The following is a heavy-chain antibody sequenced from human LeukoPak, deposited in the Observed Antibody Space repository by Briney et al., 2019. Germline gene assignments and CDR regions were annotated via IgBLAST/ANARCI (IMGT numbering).Heavy chain of an antibody. CDR3: ARDPHTALDY. Sequence: GGSLRLSCAASGFTFSNNWMTWVRQAPGKGLEWVANINQDESQKYHVDSVKGRFTISRDNAKNSLYLNMNSLRAEDTAVYYCARDPHTALDYWGQGTLVTVSS. D-gene: IGHD5-18*01. J-gene: IGHJ4*02. V-gene: IGHV3-7*01. CDR1: GFTFSNNW. CDR2: INQDESQK.